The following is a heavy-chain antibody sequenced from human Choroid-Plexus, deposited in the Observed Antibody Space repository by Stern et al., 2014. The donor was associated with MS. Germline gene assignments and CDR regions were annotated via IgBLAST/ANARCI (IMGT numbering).Heavy chain of an antibody. CDR1: GFTLGSCG. J-gene: IGHJ5*02. V-gene: IGHV3-30*18. CDR3: AKDRQYLTYFFDH. D-gene: IGHD2/OR15-2a*01. Sequence: VQLVESGGGVVQPGRPLRLSCVASGFTLGSCGMHWVRQAPGKGLEWVAGVSYDGSNKYYAASVKGRFTISRNNSQNTLYMQMSSLRPEDTAVYYCAKDRQYLTYFFDHWGQGSLVTVSS. CDR2: VSYDGSNK.